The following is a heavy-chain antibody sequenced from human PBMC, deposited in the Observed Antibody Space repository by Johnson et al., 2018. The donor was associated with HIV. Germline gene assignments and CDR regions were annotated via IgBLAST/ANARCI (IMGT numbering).Heavy chain of an antibody. CDR3: ARGARRITMIVVVNKAFDI. J-gene: IGHJ3*02. CDR1: GVKSRNSA. V-gene: IGHV3-23*04. D-gene: IGHD3-22*01. Sequence: VQLVESGGGVVQPGGSLRLSCAASGVKSRNSAMSWVRQAPGKGLEWVSVISGSGENSYYADSVRGRLTIPRDNLKNTLYLQMNSLRAEDTAVYYCARGARRITMIVVVNKAFDIWGQGTMVTVSS. CDR2: ISGSGENS.